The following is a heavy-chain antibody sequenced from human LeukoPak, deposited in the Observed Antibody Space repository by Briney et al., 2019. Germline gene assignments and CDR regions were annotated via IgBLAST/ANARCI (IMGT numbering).Heavy chain of an antibody. CDR2: ISAYNGRT. J-gene: IGHJ4*02. Sequence: ASVKVSCKASGYTFNHFAVTWVRQAPGEGLEYMGWISAYNGRTNYAQKVQGRVTMTTDISSSTVYMELRDLRPDDTAVYYCARELIRTFDYWGQGTLVTVSS. V-gene: IGHV1-18*04. CDR1: GYTFNHFA. CDR3: ARELIRTFDY. D-gene: IGHD3-16*01.